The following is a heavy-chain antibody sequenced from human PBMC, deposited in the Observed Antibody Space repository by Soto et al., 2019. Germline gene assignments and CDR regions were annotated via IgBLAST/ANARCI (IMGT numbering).Heavy chain of an antibody. CDR3: ARDRRLDY. V-gene: IGHV3-74*01. J-gene: IGHJ4*02. CDR2: INSDGSTT. CDR1: GFTFSSYW. Sequence: EVQLVESGGGLVQPGGSLRLACAASGFTFSSYWMYWVRQAPGKGLVWAARINSDGSTTSDADPVAGRFTISRDNAKNTLYLQMNSLRAEDTAVYYCARDRRLDYWRQGTLVTVSS.